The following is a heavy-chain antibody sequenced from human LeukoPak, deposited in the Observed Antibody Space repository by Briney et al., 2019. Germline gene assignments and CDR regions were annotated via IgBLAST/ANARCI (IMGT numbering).Heavy chain of an antibody. V-gene: IGHV4-39*07. D-gene: IGHD5-18*01. CDR1: GGSISSSSYY. CDR2: INHSGST. CDR3: ARLRRWIQLRINWFDP. Sequence: SSETLSLTCTVSGGSISSSSYYWGWIRQPPGKGLEWIGEINHSGSTNYNPSLKSRVTISVDTSKNQFSLKLSSVTAADTAVYYCARLRRWIQLRINWFDPWGQGTLVTVSS. J-gene: IGHJ5*02.